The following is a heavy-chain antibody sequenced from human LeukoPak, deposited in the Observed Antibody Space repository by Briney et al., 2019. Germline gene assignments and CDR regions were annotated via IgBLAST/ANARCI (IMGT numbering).Heavy chain of an antibody. Sequence: PSETLSLTCTVSGVSISTYSWSWIRQPPGRGLEWIGYIYNTGSTNYNPSLKSRVTISVDTSKNQFSLRLSSVTAADTGVYYCAGSSKYYYVAFGYWGQGTLVTVST. J-gene: IGHJ4*02. D-gene: IGHD3-22*01. CDR1: GVSISTYS. V-gene: IGHV4-59*08. CDR3: AGSSKYYYVAFGY. CDR2: IYNTGST.